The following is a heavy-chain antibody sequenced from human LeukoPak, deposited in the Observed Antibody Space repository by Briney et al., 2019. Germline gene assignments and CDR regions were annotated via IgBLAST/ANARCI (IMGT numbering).Heavy chain of an antibody. J-gene: IGHJ3*01. CDR1: GYSISSGYY. D-gene: IGHD1/OR15-1a*01. V-gene: IGHV4-59*13. CDR2: NHYSGYT. CDR3: AGQTGNKGAFDV. Sequence: SETLPLTCTVSGYSISSGYYWHWIRQAPGKGLEWIGYNHYSGYTFYNPYLKTRATILVGTNQFSLELISVTAADTAVYFCAGQTGNKGAFDVWGQGTMVTVSS.